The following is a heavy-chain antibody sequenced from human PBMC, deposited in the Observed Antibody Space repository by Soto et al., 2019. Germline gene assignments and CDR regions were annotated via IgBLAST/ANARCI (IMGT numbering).Heavy chain of an antibody. J-gene: IGHJ6*02. CDR1: GYSISSSNW. CDR2: IYYSGTT. V-gene: IGHV4-28*03. Sequence: SETLSLTCAVSGYSISSSNWWGWIRQPPGKGLEWIGYIYYSGTTYYNPSLKSRVTMSVDTSKNQFSLKLSSVTAADTAVYYCARGREMEAAHSNYGMDVWGQGTTVTVSS. CDR3: ARGREMEAAHSNYGMDV. D-gene: IGHD6-6*01.